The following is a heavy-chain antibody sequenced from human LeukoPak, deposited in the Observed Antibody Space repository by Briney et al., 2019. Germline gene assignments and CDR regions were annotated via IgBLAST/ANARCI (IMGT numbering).Heavy chain of an antibody. CDR3: ARDLGSFYNVKAFDI. CDR2: ISDSGGST. J-gene: IGHJ3*02. V-gene: IGHV3-23*01. CDR1: GFTFSLYA. D-gene: IGHD3-10*01. Sequence: GGSLRLSCAASGFTFSLYAMGWVRQAPGKELEWVSSISDSGGSTHYADAVKGRFTISRDNSKKTLYLQMNSLRAEETAVYYCARDLGSFYNVKAFDIWGQGTLVTVSS.